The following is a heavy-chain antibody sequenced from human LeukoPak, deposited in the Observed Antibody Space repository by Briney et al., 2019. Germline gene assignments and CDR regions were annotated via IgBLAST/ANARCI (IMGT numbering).Heavy chain of an antibody. CDR2: IIPLFGTP. CDR1: GGTFNSYV. Sequence: SVKVSCKASGGTFNSYVFTWVRQAPGQGLEFMGGIIPLFGTPNYAQKFQGRVTITTDESTNTVYMELSSLRSGDTAVYFCARSNEILTGYYGRHWGQGTLVIVSS. D-gene: IGHD3-9*01. CDR3: ARSNEILTGYYGRH. J-gene: IGHJ4*02. V-gene: IGHV1-69*05.